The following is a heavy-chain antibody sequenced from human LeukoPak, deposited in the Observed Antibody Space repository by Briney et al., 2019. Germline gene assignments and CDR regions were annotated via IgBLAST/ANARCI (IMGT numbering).Heavy chain of an antibody. J-gene: IGHJ5*02. D-gene: IGHD2-2*02. CDR1: GGSISSSSYY. CDR3: ARVQGGVPAAIVMADWFDP. V-gene: IGHV4-39*07. CDR2: IYYSGST. Sequence: PSGTLSLTCTVSGGSISSSSYYWGWIRQPPGKGLEWIGSIYYSGSTYYNPSLKSRVTISVDTSKNQFSLKLSSVTAADTAVYYCARVQGGVPAAIVMADWFDPWGQGTLVTVSS.